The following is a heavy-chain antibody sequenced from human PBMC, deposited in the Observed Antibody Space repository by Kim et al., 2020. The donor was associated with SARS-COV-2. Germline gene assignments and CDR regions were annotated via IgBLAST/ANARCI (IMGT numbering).Heavy chain of an antibody. CDR3: ASRHCSGGTCYPLNV. V-gene: IGHV3-13*04. CDR1: GFTFRTHD. D-gene: IGHD2-15*01. J-gene: IGHJ6*02. CDR2: IGTSGDT. Sequence: GGSLRLSCAASGFTFRTHDMHWVRQGTGKGLEWVSAIGTSGDTYYVGSVEGRFTISRDDAKDSLYLQMNSLRAGDSAVYYCASRHCSGGTCYPLNVWGQGTTVIVSS.